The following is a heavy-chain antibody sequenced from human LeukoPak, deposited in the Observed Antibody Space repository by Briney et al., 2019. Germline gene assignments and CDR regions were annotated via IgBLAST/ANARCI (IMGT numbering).Heavy chain of an antibody. V-gene: IGHV4-34*01. D-gene: IGHD5-12*01. J-gene: IGHJ5*02. Sequence: PSETLSLTCAVYGGSFSGYYWSWIRQPPGKGLEWIGEINHSGSTNYNPSLKSRVTISVDTSKNQFSLKLSSVTAADTAVYYCARGRPRGVWILATDRNWFDPWGQGTLVTVSS. CDR3: ARGRPRGVWILATDRNWFDP. CDR2: INHSGST. CDR1: GGSFSGYY.